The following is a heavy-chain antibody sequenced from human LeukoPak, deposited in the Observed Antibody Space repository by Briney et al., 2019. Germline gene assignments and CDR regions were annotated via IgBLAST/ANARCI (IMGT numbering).Heavy chain of an antibody. J-gene: IGHJ3*02. V-gene: IGHV3-7*03. D-gene: IGHD6-13*01. Sequence: GGSLRLSCVGSGSTFNGLGLTWVREAPGRGVGGVASIKEDGRQTHYVDSVKGRFTISRDNAKNSLYLQMNSLRAEDTALYYCAKVIGPSSWFRGNLGAFDIWGQGTMVTVSS. CDR2: IKEDGRQT. CDR1: GSTFNGLG. CDR3: AKVIGPSSWFRGNLGAFDI.